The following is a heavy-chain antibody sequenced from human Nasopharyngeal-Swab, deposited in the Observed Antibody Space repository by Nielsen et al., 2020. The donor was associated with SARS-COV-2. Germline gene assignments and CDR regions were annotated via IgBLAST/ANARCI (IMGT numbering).Heavy chain of an antibody. CDR3: AREYTYGYYYYMDV. CDR2: IYPGDSET. D-gene: IGHD5-18*01. Sequence: VRQMPGKGLEWMGIIYPGDSETKYSPSFQGQVTISADKSISTAYLQWSSLKASDTAMYYCAREYTYGYYYYMDVWGKGTTVTVSS. J-gene: IGHJ6*03. V-gene: IGHV5-51*01.